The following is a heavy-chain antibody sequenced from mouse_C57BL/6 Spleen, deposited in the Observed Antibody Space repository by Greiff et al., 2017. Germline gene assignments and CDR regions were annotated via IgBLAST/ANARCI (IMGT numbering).Heavy chain of an antibody. V-gene: IGHV1-50*01. Sequence: QVQLQQPGAELVKPGASVKLSCKASGYTFTSYWMQWVKQRPGQGLEWIGEIDPSDSYTNYNQKFKGKATLTVDTSSSTAYMQLSRLTSEDSAVYYCARWGAITTVVDAMDYWGQGTSVTVSS. J-gene: IGHJ4*01. D-gene: IGHD1-1*01. CDR2: IDPSDSYT. CDR1: GYTFTSYW. CDR3: ARWGAITTVVDAMDY.